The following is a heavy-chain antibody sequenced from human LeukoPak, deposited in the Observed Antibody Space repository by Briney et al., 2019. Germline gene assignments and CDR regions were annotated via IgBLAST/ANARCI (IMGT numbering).Heavy chain of an antibody. Sequence: ASVKVSCKASGFTFTSSAVQWVRQARGRRLEWIGWIVVGSGNTNYAQKFQERVTITRDMSTSTAYMELSSLRSEDTAVYYCAAKELERHGGTDAFDIWGQGTMVTVSS. CDR1: GFTFTSSA. V-gene: IGHV1-58*01. D-gene: IGHD1-1*01. CDR2: IVVGSGNT. J-gene: IGHJ3*02. CDR3: AAKELERHGGTDAFDI.